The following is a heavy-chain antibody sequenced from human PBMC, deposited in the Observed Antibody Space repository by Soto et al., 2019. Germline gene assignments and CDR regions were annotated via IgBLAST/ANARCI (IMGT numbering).Heavy chain of an antibody. CDR3: ARATQYYYDTSGYYSYVH. CDR2: INWNGGSK. CDR1: GFTFDDYA. V-gene: IGHV3-20*04. J-gene: IGHJ4*02. D-gene: IGHD3-22*01. Sequence: EVQLVESGGGVVRPGGSLRLSCAASGFTFDDYALTWVRQAPGKGLEWVAGINWNGGSKGYADSVKGRFTISRDNAKSSLYLPMNNLRAEDTAFYFCARATQYYYDTSGYYSYVHWGQGAQVTVSS.